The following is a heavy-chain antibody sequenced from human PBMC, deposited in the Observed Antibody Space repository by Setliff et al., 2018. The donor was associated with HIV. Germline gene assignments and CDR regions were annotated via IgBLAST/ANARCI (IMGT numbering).Heavy chain of an antibody. CDR3: ARGGSNSWSPFDY. Sequence: SPTLSCAASGFTFDEYGMSWGGQAPGKGLEWVSGINSDGSSTTYADSVKGRFTISRDNAKNTLYLQMNSLRAEDTAVYYCARGGSNSWSPFDYWGQGTLVTVSS. J-gene: IGHJ4*02. CDR1: GFTFDEYG. D-gene: IGHD6-13*01. CDR2: INSDGSST. V-gene: IGHV3-74*01.